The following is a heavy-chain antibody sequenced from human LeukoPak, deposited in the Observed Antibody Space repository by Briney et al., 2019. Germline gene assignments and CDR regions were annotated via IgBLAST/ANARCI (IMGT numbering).Heavy chain of an antibody. Sequence: SETLSLTCAVYGGSFSGYYWSWIRQPPGKGLEWIGEINHSGSTNYNPSLKSRVTISVDTSKNQFSLKLSSVTAADTAVYYCARGRYSSSWYDYWGQGTLVTVSS. J-gene: IGHJ4*02. CDR2: INHSGST. CDR1: GGSFSGYY. CDR3: ARGRYSSSWYDY. V-gene: IGHV4-34*01. D-gene: IGHD6-13*01.